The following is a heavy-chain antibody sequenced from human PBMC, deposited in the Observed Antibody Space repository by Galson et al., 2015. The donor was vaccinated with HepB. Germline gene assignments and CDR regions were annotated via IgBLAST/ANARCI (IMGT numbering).Heavy chain of an antibody. D-gene: IGHD6-13*01. V-gene: IGHV1-58*01. Sequence: SVKVSCKASGITSTSSAVQWVRQARRQRLEWMGWIVVGSGNTKYAQKFQERVTISRDMSTSTVYMELSSLRSEDTAVYYCATGQRYSSKWGQGTLVTVSS. CDR3: ATGQRYSSK. CDR1: GITSTSSA. CDR2: IVVGSGNT. J-gene: IGHJ4*02.